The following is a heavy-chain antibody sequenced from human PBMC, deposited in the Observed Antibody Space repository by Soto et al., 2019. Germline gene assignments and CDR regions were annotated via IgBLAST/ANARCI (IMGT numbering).Heavy chain of an antibody. Sequence: QVQLVQSGAEVKKPGASVKVSCKASGYTFTSYAMQWVRQAPGQRLEWMGWIHAGNGNTKYSQKFQGRVTITRDTSASTAYLELSSLRAEDTAVYYCASGAFYVAYWGQGTLVTVSS. CDR1: GYTFTSYA. V-gene: IGHV1-3*01. D-gene: IGHD3-10*01. CDR3: ASGAFYVAY. J-gene: IGHJ4*02. CDR2: IHAGNGNT.